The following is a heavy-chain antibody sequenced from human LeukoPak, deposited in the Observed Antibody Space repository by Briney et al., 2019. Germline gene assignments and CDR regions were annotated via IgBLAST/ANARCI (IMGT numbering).Heavy chain of an antibody. CDR1: GFTFSSYS. J-gene: IGHJ4*02. V-gene: IGHV3-48*01. Sequence: GGSLRLSCAASGFTFSSYSMNWVRQAPGKGLEWVSYISSSSSTIYYADSVKGRFTISKDNSKNTLYLQMNSLRAEDTAVYYCAKDSAADSGYFDYWGQGTLVTVSS. CDR3: AKDSAADSGYFDY. CDR2: ISSSSSTI. D-gene: IGHD6-13*01.